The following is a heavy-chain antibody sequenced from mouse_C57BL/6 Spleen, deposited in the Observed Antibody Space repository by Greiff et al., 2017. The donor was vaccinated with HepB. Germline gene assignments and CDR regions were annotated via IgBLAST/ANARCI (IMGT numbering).Heavy chain of an antibody. CDR2: IDPSDSYT. CDR3: ARGGYSAMDY. V-gene: IGHV1-50*01. CDR1: GYTFTSYW. J-gene: IGHJ4*01. Sequence: QVHVKQPGAELVKPGASVKLSCKASGYTFTSYWMQWVKQRPGQGLEWIGEIDPSDSYTNYNQKFKGKATLTVDTSSSTAYMQLSSLTSEDSAVYYCARGGYSAMDYWGQGTSVTVSS.